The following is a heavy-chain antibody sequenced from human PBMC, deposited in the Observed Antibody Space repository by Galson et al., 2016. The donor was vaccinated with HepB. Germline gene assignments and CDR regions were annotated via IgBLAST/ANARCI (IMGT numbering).Heavy chain of an antibody. CDR1: GFAFSDYP. D-gene: IGHD3-16*01. Sequence: SLTLSCAASGFAFSDYPMHWVRQAPGKGLEWLTVISSDANNKYYADSVKGRFTVSRDNAKNILSLQMNTLSPEDTATYYCARVKGEPLRGYFDLWGQGALVIVSS. V-gene: IGHV3-30*14. J-gene: IGHJ4*02. CDR3: ARVKGEPLRGYFDL. CDR2: ISSDANNK.